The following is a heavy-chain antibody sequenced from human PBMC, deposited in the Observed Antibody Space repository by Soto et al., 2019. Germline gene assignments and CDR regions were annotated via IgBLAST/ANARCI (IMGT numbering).Heavy chain of an antibody. Sequence: SVKVSCKASGGTFSSYAISWVRQAPGQGLEWMGGIIPIFGTANYAQKFQGRVTITADESTSTAYMELSSLRSEDTAVYYCARGKGHYDSSGFSGWFDTWGQGTLVTVSS. J-gene: IGHJ5*02. CDR1: GGTFSSYA. V-gene: IGHV1-69*13. CDR2: IIPIFGTA. D-gene: IGHD3-22*01. CDR3: ARGKGHYDSSGFSGWFDT.